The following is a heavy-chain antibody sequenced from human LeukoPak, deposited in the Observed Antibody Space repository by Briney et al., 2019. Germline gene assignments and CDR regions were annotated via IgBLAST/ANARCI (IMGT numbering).Heavy chain of an antibody. V-gene: IGHV3-7*01. J-gene: IGHJ6*02. CDR2: INQDGGEK. CDR1: GFSFSSYW. D-gene: IGHD3-10*02. CDR3: ASSWDYVRGYGMDV. Sequence: GGSLRLSCAASGFSFSSYWVSWVRQAPGKRLQWVANINQDGGEKHYVDSVRGRFTISRDNAKNTLYLQMNSLRAEDSAVYYCASSWDYVRGYGMDVWGQGTTVTVSS.